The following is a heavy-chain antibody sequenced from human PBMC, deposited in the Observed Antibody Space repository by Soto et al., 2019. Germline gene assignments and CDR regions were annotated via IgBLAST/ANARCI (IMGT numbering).Heavy chain of an antibody. CDR1: GFTFSSYA. CDR2: ISYDGSNK. Sequence: GGSLRLSCAASGFTFSSYAMHWVRQAPGKGLEWVAVISYDGSNKYYADSVKGRFTISRDNFKNTLYLQMNSLRAEDTAVYYCARAKYSYGWSYYYGMDVWGQGTTVTVSS. J-gene: IGHJ6*02. V-gene: IGHV3-30-3*01. CDR3: ARAKYSYGWSYYYGMDV. D-gene: IGHD5-18*01.